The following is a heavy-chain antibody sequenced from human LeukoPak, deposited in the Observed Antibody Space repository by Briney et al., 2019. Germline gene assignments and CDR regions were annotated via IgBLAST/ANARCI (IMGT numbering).Heavy chain of an antibody. CDR3: ARHLRLDLGFFEWSPYYYGMDV. Sequence: GESLKISCRGSGYSFATYWIGWVRQMPGKGLEWMGIIYPGDSDTRYNPSFQGQVTISADKSISTAYLQWSSLKASDTAMYYCARHLRLDLGFFEWSPYYYGMDVWGQGTTVTVSS. J-gene: IGHJ6*02. CDR1: GYSFATYW. V-gene: IGHV5-51*01. CDR2: IYPGDSDT. D-gene: IGHD3-3*02.